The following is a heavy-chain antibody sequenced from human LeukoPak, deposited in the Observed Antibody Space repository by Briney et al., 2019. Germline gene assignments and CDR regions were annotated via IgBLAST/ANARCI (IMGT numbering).Heavy chain of an antibody. J-gene: IGHJ6*03. CDR3: ARVGSGYDWASSYYYYHMDV. CDR1: GFTFSTYW. Sequence: GGSLRLSCAASGFTFSTYWMSWVRQAPGKGLEWVANINQDGSETYYVDSVKGRFTISRDNAKNSLYLQMNSLRAEDTAVYYCARVGSGYDWASSYYYYHMDVWGKGTTVTVSS. CDR2: INQDGSET. V-gene: IGHV3-7*01. D-gene: IGHD5-12*01.